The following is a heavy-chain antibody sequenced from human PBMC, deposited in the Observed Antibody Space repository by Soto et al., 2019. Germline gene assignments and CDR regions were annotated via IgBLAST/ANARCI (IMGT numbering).Heavy chain of an antibody. J-gene: IGHJ5*02. CDR1: GYPFNTYY. Sequence: ASVKVSCKSSGYPFNTYYLHWVRQAPGQGLEWMGIINPSGGSTSYAQKFQGRVTMTRDTSTSTVYMELSSLRSEDTAVYYCARERDAYGSGSYPDPWGQGTLVTVSS. CDR2: INPSGGST. CDR3: ARERDAYGSGSYPDP. D-gene: IGHD3-10*01. V-gene: IGHV1-46*02.